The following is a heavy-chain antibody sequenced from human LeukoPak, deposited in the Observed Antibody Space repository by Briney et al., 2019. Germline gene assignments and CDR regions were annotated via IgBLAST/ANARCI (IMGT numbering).Heavy chain of an antibody. J-gene: IGHJ4*02. Sequence: GASLQISCKGSGYSFTSYWIAWVRRMPGKGLEWMGIIYPGDSETRYSPSFQGQVTISADKSIGTAYLQWSSLKASDTAMYYCARSPRESDYWGQGTLVTVSS. CDR1: GYSFTSYW. CDR3: ARSPRESDY. CDR2: IYPGDSET. V-gene: IGHV5-51*01.